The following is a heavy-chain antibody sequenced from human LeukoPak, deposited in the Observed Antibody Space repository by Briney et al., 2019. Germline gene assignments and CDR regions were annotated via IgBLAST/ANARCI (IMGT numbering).Heavy chain of an antibody. CDR2: IYYSGST. Sequence: SETLSLTCTVSGGSISSSSYYWGWIRQPPGKGLEWIGSIYYSGSTYYNPSLKSRVTISVDTSKNQFSLKLSSVTAADTAVYYCARDRLLWFGELFDGMDVWGQGTTVTVSS. J-gene: IGHJ6*02. V-gene: IGHV4-39*07. D-gene: IGHD3-10*01. CDR1: GGSISSSSYY. CDR3: ARDRLLWFGELFDGMDV.